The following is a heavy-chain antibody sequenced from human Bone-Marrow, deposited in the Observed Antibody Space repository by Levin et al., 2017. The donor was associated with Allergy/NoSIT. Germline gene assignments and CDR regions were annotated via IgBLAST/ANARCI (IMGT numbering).Heavy chain of an antibody. CDR3: VRGEGDYVGDTFAL. V-gene: IGHV3-33*08. CDR1: GFTFSNFW. Sequence: GGSLRLSCAASGFTFSNFWMSWVRQAPGKGLEWVAVIWFDGGEKSYADSMKGRITISRDNSKNTLYLQMKSLRVEDTAVYYCVRGEGDYVGDTFALWGQGTMVTVSS. CDR2: IWFDGGEK. D-gene: IGHD4-17*01. J-gene: IGHJ3*01.